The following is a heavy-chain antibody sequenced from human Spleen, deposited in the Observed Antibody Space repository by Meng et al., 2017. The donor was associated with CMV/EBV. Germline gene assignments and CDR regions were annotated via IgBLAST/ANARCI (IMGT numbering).Heavy chain of an antibody. Sequence: LSLTCAASGFTFSSYSMNWVRQAPGKGLEWVSSISSSSSYIYYADSVKGRFTISRDNAKNSLYLQMNSLRAEDTAVYYCAREAAAGYYYYGMDVWGQGTTVTVSS. CDR2: ISSSSSYI. CDR1: GFTFSSYS. CDR3: AREAAAGYYYYGMDV. D-gene: IGHD6-13*01. V-gene: IGHV3-21*01. J-gene: IGHJ6*02.